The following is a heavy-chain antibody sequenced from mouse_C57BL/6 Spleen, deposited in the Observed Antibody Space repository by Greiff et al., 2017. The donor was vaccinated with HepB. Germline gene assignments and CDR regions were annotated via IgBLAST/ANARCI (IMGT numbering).Heavy chain of an antibody. CDR3: ARSGVPYYFDY. Sequence: DVQLVESGGGLVQPGGSLKLSCAASGFTFSDYYMYWVRQTPEKRLEWVAYISNGGGSTYYPDTVKGRFTISRDNAKNTLYLQMSRLKSEDTAMYYCARSGVPYYFDYWGQGTTLTVSS. CDR1: GFTFSDYY. J-gene: IGHJ2*01. V-gene: IGHV5-12*01. CDR2: ISNGGGST.